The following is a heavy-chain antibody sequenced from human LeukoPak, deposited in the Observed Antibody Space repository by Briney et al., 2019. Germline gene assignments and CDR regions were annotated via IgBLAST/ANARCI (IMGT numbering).Heavy chain of an antibody. CDR3: AKGRDSSGYSFDY. D-gene: IGHD3-22*01. Sequence: GGSLRLSCGASGFIFDDYAMHWVRQAPGKGLEWVSLISGDAYATYYGDSVKGRFTISRDNSKNSLYLQMNSLRTEDTALYYCAKGRDSSGYSFDYWGHGTLVTVSS. CDR2: ISGDAYAT. V-gene: IGHV3-43*02. CDR1: GFIFDDYA. J-gene: IGHJ4*01.